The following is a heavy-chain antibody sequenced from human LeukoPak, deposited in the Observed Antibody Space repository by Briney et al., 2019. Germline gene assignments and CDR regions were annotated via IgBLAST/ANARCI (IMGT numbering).Heavy chain of an antibody. V-gene: IGHV4-59*01. J-gene: IGHJ4*02. Sequence: SETLSLTCTVSGGSISSYYWSWIRQPPGKGLEWRGYSYYRGSTNYNPSLKRRVTISVDTSKNQFSLKLSSVTAADPAVYYCARVVGFWSGYSDYWGQGTLVTVSS. CDR1: GGSISSYY. D-gene: IGHD3-3*01. CDR3: ARVVGFWSGYSDY. CDR2: SYYRGST.